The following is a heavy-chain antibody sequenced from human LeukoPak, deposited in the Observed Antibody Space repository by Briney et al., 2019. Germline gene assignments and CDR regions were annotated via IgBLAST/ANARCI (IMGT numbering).Heavy chain of an antibody. Sequence: GGSLRLSCAASGFTFSSYWMHWVRHTPGKGLVWVSRINSGGSITTYADSVKGRFTISRDNAKNTLYVQMNSLRAEDTGVYYCARGGTSGGAPDYYYYMDVWGKGTTVTVSS. CDR2: INSGGSIT. D-gene: IGHD6-19*01. CDR3: ARGGTSGGAPDYYYYMDV. J-gene: IGHJ6*03. V-gene: IGHV3-74*03. CDR1: GFTFSSYW.